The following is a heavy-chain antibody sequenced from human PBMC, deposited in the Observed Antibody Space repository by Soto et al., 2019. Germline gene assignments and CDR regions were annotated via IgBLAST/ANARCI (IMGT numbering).Heavy chain of an antibody. CDR3: ARASDGYRSGWYVGYFDY. Sequence: QVQLVQSGAEVKKPGASVKVSCKASGYTFTSYGISWVRQAPGQGLEWMGWIRAYNGYTNYAQKFQGRVTITTDTSTSTAYXELRSLISDDTAVYYCARASDGYRSGWYVGYFDYWGQGTLVTVSS. D-gene: IGHD6-19*01. CDR2: IRAYNGYT. J-gene: IGHJ4*02. CDR1: GYTFTSYG. V-gene: IGHV1-18*04.